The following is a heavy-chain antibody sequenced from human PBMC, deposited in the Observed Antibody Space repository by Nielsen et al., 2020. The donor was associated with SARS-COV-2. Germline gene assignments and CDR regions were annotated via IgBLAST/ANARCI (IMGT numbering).Heavy chain of an antibody. CDR2: IYYSGST. J-gene: IGHJ4*02. CDR1: GGSISSYY. CDR3: ARDIIDSGYED. D-gene: IGHD5-12*01. Sequence: SETLSLTCTVSGGSISSYYWSWIRQPPGKGLEWIGYIYYSGSTNYNPSLKSRVTISVDTSKNQFSLKLSSVTAADTAVYYCARDIIDSGYEDWGQGTLVTVSS. V-gene: IGHV4-59*01.